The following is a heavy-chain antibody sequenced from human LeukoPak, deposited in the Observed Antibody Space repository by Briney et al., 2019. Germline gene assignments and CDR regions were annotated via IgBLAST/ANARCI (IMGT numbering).Heavy chain of an antibody. CDR1: GGSVSSSSWY. CDR3: ARHSGPYGSSWFDY. D-gene: IGHD6-13*01. CDR2: IYYSGST. V-gene: IGHV4-39*01. Sequence: SETLSLTCTVSGGSVSSSSWYWGWIRQPPGKGLEWIGSIYYSGSTYYNPSLKSRVTLSVDTSKNQFSLKVSSVTAADTAVFYCARHSGPYGSSWFDYWGQGILVIVSS. J-gene: IGHJ4*02.